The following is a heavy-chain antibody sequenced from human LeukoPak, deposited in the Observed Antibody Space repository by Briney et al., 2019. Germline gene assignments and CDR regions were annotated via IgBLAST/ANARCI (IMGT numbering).Heavy chain of an antibody. Sequence: SETLSLTCTVSGGSISSYYWSWIRQPPGKGLEWIGYVYDTGSTNYNASLKSRVTISVDTSKNQFSLKLSSVTAADTAVYYCARHEGFGNYNDYYYDIDVWGQGTTVTVSS. J-gene: IGHJ6*02. CDR2: VYDTGST. V-gene: IGHV4-59*08. CDR3: ARHEGFGNYNDYYYDIDV. D-gene: IGHD4-11*01. CDR1: GGSISSYY.